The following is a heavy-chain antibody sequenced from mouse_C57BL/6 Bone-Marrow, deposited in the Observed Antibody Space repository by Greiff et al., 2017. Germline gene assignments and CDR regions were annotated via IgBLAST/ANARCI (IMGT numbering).Heavy chain of an antibody. CDR1: GFTFSSYG. D-gene: IGHD2-3*01. V-gene: IGHV5-6*01. CDR2: ISSGGSYT. J-gene: IGHJ3*01. CDR3: ARQSMMVTRGAY. Sequence: EVQVVESGGDLVKPGGSLKLSCAASGFTFSSYGMSWVRQTPDKRLEWVATISSGGSYTYYPDSVKGRFTISRDNAKNTLYLQMSNLKSEDTAMYYCARQSMMVTRGAYWGQGTLVTVSA.